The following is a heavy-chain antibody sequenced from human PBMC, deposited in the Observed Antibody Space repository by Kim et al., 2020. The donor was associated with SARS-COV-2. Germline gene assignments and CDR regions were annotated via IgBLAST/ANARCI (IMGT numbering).Heavy chain of an antibody. Sequence: SETLSLTCTVSGGSISSYYWSWIRQPPGKGLEWIGYIYYSGSTNYNPSLKSRVTISVDTSKNQFSLKLSSVTAADTAVYYCARLWPYLTGDWVFDYWGQGTLVTVSS. D-gene: IGHD7-27*01. CDR2: IYYSGST. V-gene: IGHV4-59*08. J-gene: IGHJ4*02. CDR3: ARLWPYLTGDWVFDY. CDR1: GGSISSYY.